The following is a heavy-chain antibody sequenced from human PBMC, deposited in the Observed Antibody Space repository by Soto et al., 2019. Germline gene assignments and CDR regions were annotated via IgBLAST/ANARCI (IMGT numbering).Heavy chain of an antibody. D-gene: IGHD3-3*01. J-gene: IGHJ4*02. CDR1: GFTFSSYW. Sequence: HPGGSLRLSCAASGFTFSSYWMHWVRQAPGKGLVWVSRINSDGSSTSYADSVKGRFTISRDNAKNTLYLQMNSLRAEDTAVYYCVRERGITIFGVAHTYYFDYWGQGTLVTVSS. CDR2: INSDGSST. V-gene: IGHV3-74*01. CDR3: VRERGITIFGVAHTYYFDY.